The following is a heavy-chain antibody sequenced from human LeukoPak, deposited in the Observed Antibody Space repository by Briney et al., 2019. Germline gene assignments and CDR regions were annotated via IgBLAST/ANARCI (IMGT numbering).Heavy chain of an antibody. J-gene: IGHJ3*02. CDR1: GFTFNNYA. CDR2: ISDSGGTT. Sequence: GGSLRLSCAASGFTFNNYAMSWVRHTPGEGLEWVAAISDSGGTTYYADSVKGRFTISRDSSKSTLYLQMNSLRAEDTAVYYCAKEGSDTAMVTGAFDIWGQGTMVTVSS. V-gene: IGHV3-23*01. CDR3: AKEGSDTAMVTGAFDI. D-gene: IGHD5-18*01.